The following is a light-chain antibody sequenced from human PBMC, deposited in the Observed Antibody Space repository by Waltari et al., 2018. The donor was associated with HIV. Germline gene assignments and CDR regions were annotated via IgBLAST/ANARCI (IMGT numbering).Light chain of an antibody. J-gene: IGLJ3*02. CDR1: SSDVGGYNS. V-gene: IGLV2-11*01. CDR3: CSYADKYTWV. CDR2: DVN. Sequence: QSALTQPRSMSGSPGQSVTISCTGTSSDVGGYNSVSWYQQHPGKAPKLMIFDVNKRPYGCPYRFPGSKSGNTASLTISGRQAEVEADYYCCSYADKYTWVFGGGTNLAVL.